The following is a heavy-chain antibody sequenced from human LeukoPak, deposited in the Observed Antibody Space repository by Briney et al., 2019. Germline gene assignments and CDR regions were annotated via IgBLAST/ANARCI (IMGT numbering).Heavy chain of an antibody. J-gene: IGHJ3*01. Sequence: PGGSLRLSCATSGFTFNNNAMSWVPQAPGEGQEWVSAINGGGDATEYADSVKGRFTISRDNSKNTLYLQMNSLRPDDTAVYYCARCTASCYANAFDVWGQGTLLTVSS. CDR3: ARCTASCYANAFDV. D-gene: IGHD2-2*01. CDR1: GFTFNNNA. V-gene: IGHV3-23*01. CDR2: INGGGDAT.